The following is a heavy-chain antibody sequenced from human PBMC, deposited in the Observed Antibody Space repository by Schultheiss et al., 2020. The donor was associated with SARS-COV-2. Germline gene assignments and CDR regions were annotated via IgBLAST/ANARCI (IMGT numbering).Heavy chain of an antibody. CDR3: ARDRYSVNDY. V-gene: IGHV3-53*01. D-gene: IGHD3-9*01. CDR1: GFTVSSNY. Sequence: GGSLRLSCAASGFTVSSNYMSWVRQAPGKGLEWVSVIYSGGSTYYADSVKGRFTISRDNAKNSLFLQMNSLRDEDTAVYFCARDRYSVNDYWGQGTLVTVSS. J-gene: IGHJ4*02. CDR2: IYSGGST.